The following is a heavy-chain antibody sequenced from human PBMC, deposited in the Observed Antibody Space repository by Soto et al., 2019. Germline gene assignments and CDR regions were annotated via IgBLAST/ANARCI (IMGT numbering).Heavy chain of an antibody. CDR2: IIPILGIA. J-gene: IGHJ4*02. V-gene: IGHV1-69*04. CDR1: GGTFSSYT. D-gene: IGHD6-19*01. CDR3: ARDSRIDSSGWSG. Sequence: SVKVSCKASGGTFSSYTISWVRQAPGQGLEWMGRIIPILGIANYAQKFQGRVTITADKSTSTAYMELSSLRSEDTAVYYCARDSRIDSSGWSGGGQGPLFTVSS.